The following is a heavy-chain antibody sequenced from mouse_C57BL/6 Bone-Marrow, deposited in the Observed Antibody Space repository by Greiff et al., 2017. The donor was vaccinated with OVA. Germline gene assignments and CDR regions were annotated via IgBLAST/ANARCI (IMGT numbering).Heavy chain of an antibody. V-gene: IGHV14-4*01. D-gene: IGHD1-1*01. Sequence: EVQLQRSGAELVRPGASVKLSCTASGFNIKDDYMHWVKQRPEQGLEWIGWIDPENGDTEYASKFQGKATITADTSSNTAYLQLSSLTSEDTAVYYCTYYYGSSYRYFDVWGTGTTVTVSS. CDR1: GFNIKDDY. CDR3: TYYYGSSYRYFDV. CDR2: IDPENGDT. J-gene: IGHJ1*03.